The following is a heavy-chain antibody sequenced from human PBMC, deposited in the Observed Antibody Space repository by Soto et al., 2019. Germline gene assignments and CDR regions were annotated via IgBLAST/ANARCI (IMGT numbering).Heavy chain of an antibody. CDR3: AKKTASSGWDY. V-gene: IGHV3-23*01. CDR1: GFTFSNYP. Sequence: GGSLRLSCAASGFTFSNYPMNWVRQAPGKGLEWVSGITSGGNTYYADSVKGRFTISRDNSKNTLYLQVNSLRAEDTALYYCAKKTASSGWDYWGQGTLVTVSS. D-gene: IGHD6-19*01. J-gene: IGHJ4*02. CDR2: ITSGGNT.